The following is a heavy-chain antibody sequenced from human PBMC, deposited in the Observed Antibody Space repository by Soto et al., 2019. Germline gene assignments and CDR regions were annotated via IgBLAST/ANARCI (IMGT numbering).Heavy chain of an antibody. CDR2: IYYSGST. D-gene: IGHD3-22*01. V-gene: IGHV4-61*01. J-gene: IGHJ6*02. CDR1: GGSVSSGSYY. CDR3: ARDYYDSSGYFYYYGMDV. Sequence: SETLSLTCTVSGGSVSSGSYYWSWIRQPPGKGLEWIGYIYYSGSTNYNPSLKSRVTISVDTSKNQFSLKLSSVTAADTAVYYCARDYYDSSGYFYYYGMDVWGQGTTVTVSS.